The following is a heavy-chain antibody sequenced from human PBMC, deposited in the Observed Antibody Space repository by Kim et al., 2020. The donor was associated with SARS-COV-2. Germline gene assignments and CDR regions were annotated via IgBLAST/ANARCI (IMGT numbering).Heavy chain of an antibody. D-gene: IGHD6-19*01. CDR2: IAYDGSTE. CDR3: AKDREQWLLQGFFDS. J-gene: IGHJ4*02. Sequence: GGSLRLSCAASGFTFSHYGMHWVRQAPGKGLEWVAAIAYDGSTEYYADSVKGRFTISRDKSKNTLYLQMNSLRGEDTAVYYCAKDREQWLLQGFFDSWGQGSLVTVSS. V-gene: IGHV3-30*18. CDR1: GFTFSHYG.